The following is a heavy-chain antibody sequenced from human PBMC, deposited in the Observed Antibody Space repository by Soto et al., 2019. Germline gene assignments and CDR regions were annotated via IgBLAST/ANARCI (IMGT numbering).Heavy chain of an antibody. Sequence: GASVKVSCKASGGTFSSYAISWVRQVPGQGLEWMGGIIPNSGGTNYAQKFQGWVTMTRDTSISTAYMELSRLRSDDTAVYYCAREIAAAGRPFDPWGQGTLVTVSS. CDR3: AREIAAAGRPFDP. J-gene: IGHJ5*02. CDR1: GGTFSSYA. CDR2: IIPNSGGT. D-gene: IGHD6-13*01. V-gene: IGHV1-2*04.